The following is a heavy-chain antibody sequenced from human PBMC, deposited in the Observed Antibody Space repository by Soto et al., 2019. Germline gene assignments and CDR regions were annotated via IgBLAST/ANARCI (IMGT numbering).Heavy chain of an antibody. V-gene: IGHV4-59*01. CDR2: IYYSGST. CDR1: GGSISSYY. J-gene: IGHJ4*02. Sequence: SETLSLTCTVSGGSISSYYWSWIRQPPGKGLERIGYIYYSGSTNYNPSLKSRVTISVDTSKNQFSLKLSSVTAADTAVYYCARSPGYSGYDMGDFDYWGQGTLVTVSS. D-gene: IGHD5-12*01. CDR3: ARSPGYSGYDMGDFDY.